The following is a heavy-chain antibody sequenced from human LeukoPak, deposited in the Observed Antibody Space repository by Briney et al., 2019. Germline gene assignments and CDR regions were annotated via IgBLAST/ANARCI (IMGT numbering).Heavy chain of an antibody. Sequence: GGSLRLSCSASGFTFSSYAMHWVRQAPGKGLEYVSAISSNGGSTYYADSVKGRFTMSRDNSKNTLYLQMSSLRAEDTAVYYCVKETLAAAGPFDYWGQGTLVTVSS. CDR3: VKETLAAAGPFDY. J-gene: IGHJ4*02. V-gene: IGHV3-64D*06. D-gene: IGHD6-13*01. CDR1: GFTFSSYA. CDR2: ISSNGGST.